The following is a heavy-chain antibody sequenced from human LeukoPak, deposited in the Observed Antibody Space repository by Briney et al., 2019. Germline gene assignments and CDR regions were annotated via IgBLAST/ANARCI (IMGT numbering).Heavy chain of an antibody. J-gene: IGHJ6*03. D-gene: IGHD3-22*01. V-gene: IGHV3-23*01. CDR1: GFTFSSYA. CDR3: ARGSSGSTYYCMDV. CDR2: ISGSGGGST. Sequence: GGSLRLSCAASGFTFSSYAMTWVRQAPGKGLEWVSGISGSGGGSTYYADSVKGRFTISRDDSKNTLYLQMNSLRAEDTAVYYCARGSSGSTYYCMDVWGKGTTVTVSS.